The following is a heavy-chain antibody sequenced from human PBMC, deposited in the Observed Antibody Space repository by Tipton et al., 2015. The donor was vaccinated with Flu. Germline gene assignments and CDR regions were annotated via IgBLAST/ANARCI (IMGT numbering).Heavy chain of an antibody. CDR3: ARRDFSNYVSDPKNWFDR. J-gene: IGHJ5*02. V-gene: IGHV3-11*01. Sequence: SLRLSCAASGFTFSRYAMSWVRQAPGKGLEWVSAVSSSGTTINYADSVKGRFTISRDNAKNSLYLQMNSLRAEDTAVYYCARRDFSNYVSDPKNWFDRWGRGTLVTVSS. CDR1: GFTFSRYA. D-gene: IGHD4-11*01. CDR2: VSSSGTTI.